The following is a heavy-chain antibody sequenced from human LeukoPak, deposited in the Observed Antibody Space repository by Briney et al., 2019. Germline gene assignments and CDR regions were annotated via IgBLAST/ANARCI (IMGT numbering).Heavy chain of an antibody. CDR2: MDTGGRT. Sequence: PSETLSLTCSVSGGSISGYYWSWLRQPAGKGLEWIGRMDTGGRTDDNPSLKSRVTMSLDTSKNQVSLKLHSVTAADTAVYYCARDNGLTVTPYYYYGMDVWGQGTTVTVSS. D-gene: IGHD4-17*01. CDR1: GGSISGYY. V-gene: IGHV4-4*07. CDR3: ARDNGLTVTPYYYYGMDV. J-gene: IGHJ6*02.